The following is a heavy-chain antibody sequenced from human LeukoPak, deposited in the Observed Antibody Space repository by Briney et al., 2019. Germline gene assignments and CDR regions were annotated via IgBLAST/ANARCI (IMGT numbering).Heavy chain of an antibody. CDR3: ASSPTQEKLLTRGRYFDY. V-gene: IGHV4-34*01. Sequence: SETLSLTCAVYGGSFSGHYWSWIRQPPGKGLEWIGEINHSGSTNYNPSLRSRVTISVDTSKNQFSLKLSSVTAADTAVYYCASSPTQEKLLTRGRYFDYWGQGTLVTVSS. CDR2: INHSGST. D-gene: IGHD1-7*01. CDR1: GGSFSGHY. J-gene: IGHJ4*02.